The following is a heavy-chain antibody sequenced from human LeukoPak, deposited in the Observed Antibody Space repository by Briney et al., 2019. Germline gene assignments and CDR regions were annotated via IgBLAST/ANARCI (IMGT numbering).Heavy chain of an antibody. D-gene: IGHD5-18*01. V-gene: IGHV1-18*01. Sequence: GASVKVSCKASDYTFTNYGVSWVRQAPGQGLEWMGWISAYNGKTYYAQKFQGRVTVTTDTSTSTAYMDLRSLRSDDTAVYYCAREVLDTATSNWGQGTLVTVSS. CDR3: AREVLDTATSN. CDR1: DYTFTNYG. J-gene: IGHJ4*02. CDR2: ISAYNGKT.